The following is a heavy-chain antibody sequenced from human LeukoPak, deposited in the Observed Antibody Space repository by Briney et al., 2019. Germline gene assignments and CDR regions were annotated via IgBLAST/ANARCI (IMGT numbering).Heavy chain of an antibody. D-gene: IGHD3-10*01. CDR1: GYSISSGYY. CDR3: ARDRTVRGVIVDAFDI. Sequence: SETLSLTCTVSGYSISSGYYWGWIRQPPGKGLEWIGYIYYSGSTNYNPSLKSRVTISVDTSKNQFSLKLSSVTAADTAVYYCARDRTVRGVIVDAFDIWGQGTMVTVSS. J-gene: IGHJ3*02. V-gene: IGHV4-38-2*02. CDR2: IYYSGST.